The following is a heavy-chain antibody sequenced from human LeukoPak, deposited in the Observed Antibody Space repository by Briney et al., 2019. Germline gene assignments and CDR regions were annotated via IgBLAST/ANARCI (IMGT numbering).Heavy chain of an antibody. J-gene: IGHJ4*02. CDR3: ARVIQSQLLKGYFDF. CDR2: ICSDGST. CDR1: GFTVTGNY. D-gene: IGHD2-2*01. Sequence: GGSLRLSCAVSGFTVTGNYMTWVRQAPGKGLEWVSIICSDGSTYYADLVKGRFSISRDHSKNTVFLQMNSLRGEDTGVYYCARVIQSQLLKGYFDFWGQGALVTVSS. V-gene: IGHV3-53*01.